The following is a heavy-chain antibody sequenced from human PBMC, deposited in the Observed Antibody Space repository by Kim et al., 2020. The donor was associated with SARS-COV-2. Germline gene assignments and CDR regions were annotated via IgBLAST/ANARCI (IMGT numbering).Heavy chain of an antibody. Sequence: GGSLRLSCAASGFTFSHYSMNWVRQAPGKGLEWVSSISTSSSYIYYTNSVRGRFTISRDNAKYSLYLQMNSLRGEDMAVYYCARVSAVAGYHAMDVWGQGTTVTVSS. CDR3: ARVSAVAGYHAMDV. CDR2: ISTSSSYI. J-gene: IGHJ6*02. CDR1: GFTFSHYS. V-gene: IGHV3-21*01. D-gene: IGHD6-19*01.